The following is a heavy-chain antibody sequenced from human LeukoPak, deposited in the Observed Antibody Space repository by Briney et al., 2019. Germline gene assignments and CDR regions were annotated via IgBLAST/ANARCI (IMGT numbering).Heavy chain of an antibody. CDR2: IIPIFGTA. CDR1: GSTFSSYA. Sequence: SVKVSCKASGSTFSSYAISWVRQAPGQGLEWMGGIIPIFGTANYAQKFQGRVTITADESTSTAYMELSSLRSEDTAVYYCARNKRMVLHMTTRGNGMDVWGQGTTVTVSS. V-gene: IGHV1-69*01. J-gene: IGHJ6*02. D-gene: IGHD4/OR15-4a*01. CDR3: ARNKRMVLHMTTRGNGMDV.